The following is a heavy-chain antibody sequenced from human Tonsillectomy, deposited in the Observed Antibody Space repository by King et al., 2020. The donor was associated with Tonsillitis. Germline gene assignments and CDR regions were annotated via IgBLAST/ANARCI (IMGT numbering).Heavy chain of an antibody. CDR2: IRSKAYGGTT. CDR1: GFTFGDYT. Sequence: VQLVESGGGLVQPGRSLRLSCTASGFTFGDYTMSWFRQAPGMGLEWVGFIRSKAYGGTTEYAASVKGRFSISRDDSKSIAYLQMNSLKNEDTGVYYCTRGPYDSSGYFDCWGQGTLVTVSS. CDR3: TRGPYDSSGYFDC. V-gene: IGHV3-49*03. D-gene: IGHD3-22*01. J-gene: IGHJ4*02.